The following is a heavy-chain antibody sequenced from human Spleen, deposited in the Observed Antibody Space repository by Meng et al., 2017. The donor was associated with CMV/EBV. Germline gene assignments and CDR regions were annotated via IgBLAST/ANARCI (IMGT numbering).Heavy chain of an antibody. D-gene: IGHD4-17*01. CDR1: GGSISSYY. Sequence: SETLSLTCTVSGGSISSYYWSWIRQPPGKGLEWIGYIYYSGSTNYNPSLKSRVTISVDTSKNQFSLKLSSVTAADTAVYYCGREDDYGARYLDYWGQGTLVTVSS. J-gene: IGHJ4*02. CDR3: GREDDYGARYLDY. V-gene: IGHV4-59*01. CDR2: IYYSGST.